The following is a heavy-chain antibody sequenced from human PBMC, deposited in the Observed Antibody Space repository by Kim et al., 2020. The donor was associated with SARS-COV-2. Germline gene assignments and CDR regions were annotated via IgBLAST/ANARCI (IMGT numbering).Heavy chain of an antibody. CDR2: IGTAGDT. CDR3: ARGYSSSWYWAFDI. D-gene: IGHD6-13*01. Sequence: GGSLRLSCAASGFTFSSYDMHWVHQATGKGLEWVSAIGTAGDTYYPGSVKGRFTISRENAKNSLYLQMNSPRAGDTAVYYCARGYSSSWYWAFDIWGQGTMVTVSS. J-gene: IGHJ3*02. V-gene: IGHV3-13*01. CDR1: GFTFSSYD.